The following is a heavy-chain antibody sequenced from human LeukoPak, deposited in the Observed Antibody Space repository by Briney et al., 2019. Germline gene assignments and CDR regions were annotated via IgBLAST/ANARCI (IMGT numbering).Heavy chain of an antibody. CDR1: GFTFSNAW. CDR3: ARSASGWPYYFDY. D-gene: IGHD6-19*01. Sequence: GGSLRLSCAASGFTFSNAWMNWVRQAPGKGLEWVSGISGGGGSTYYADSVKGRFTVSRDNSKNTLYLQMNSLRAEDTAVYYCARSASGWPYYFDYWGQGTLVTVSS. V-gene: IGHV3-23*01. CDR2: ISGGGGST. J-gene: IGHJ4*02.